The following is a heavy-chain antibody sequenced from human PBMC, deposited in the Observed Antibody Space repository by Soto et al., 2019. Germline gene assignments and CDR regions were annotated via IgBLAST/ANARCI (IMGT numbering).Heavy chain of an antibody. CDR2: IWYDGTQK. Sequence: PGGSLRLSCEASGFTFNTYSMHWVRQPPGKGLEWLAAIWYDGTQKYYADSVKGRFIISRDNSKKTLYLEMNSLRAEDTAVYYCAREVALAGSSFDYWGQGTLVTVSS. CDR3: AREVALAGSSFDY. D-gene: IGHD6-19*01. CDR1: GFTFNTYS. J-gene: IGHJ4*02. V-gene: IGHV3-33*01.